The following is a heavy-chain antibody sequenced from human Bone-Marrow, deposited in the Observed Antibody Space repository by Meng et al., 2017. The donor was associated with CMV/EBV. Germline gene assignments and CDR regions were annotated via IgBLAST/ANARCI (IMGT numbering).Heavy chain of an antibody. J-gene: IGHJ6*02. D-gene: IGHD3-16*01. CDR2: IKEDGSEK. V-gene: IGHV3-7*04. CDR3: ARARGRSLYYYYYYGLDV. CDR1: GFTFSSYW. Sequence: GESLKISCAASGFTFSSYWMSWVRQATGKGLEWVANIKEDGSEKYYVDSVKGRFTISRDNSKKSLYLQMNSLRADDTALYYCARARGRSLYYYYYYGLDVWGQGTTVTVSS.